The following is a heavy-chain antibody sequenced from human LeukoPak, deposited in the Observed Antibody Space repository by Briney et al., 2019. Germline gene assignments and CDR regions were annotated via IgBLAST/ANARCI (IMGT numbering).Heavy chain of an antibody. Sequence: PSGTLSLTCGVSGGSITSNYWSWIRQPPGKGLDWIGYIYYSGSTKYNPSLKSRVTMSLDTSKNQFSLKLSSVTAADTAVYYCARSGDRPGFDYWGQGTLVTVSS. CDR3: ARSGDRPGFDY. CDR2: IYYSGST. V-gene: IGHV4-59*01. CDR1: GGSITSNY. D-gene: IGHD7-27*01. J-gene: IGHJ4*02.